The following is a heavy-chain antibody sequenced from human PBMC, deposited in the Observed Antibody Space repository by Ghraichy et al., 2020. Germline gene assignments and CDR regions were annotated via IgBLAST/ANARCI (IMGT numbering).Heavy chain of an antibody. CDR1: GYTFTTYA. V-gene: IGHV1-3*01. Sequence: ASVKVSCKASGYTFTTYAMHWVRQAPGQRLEWMGWINAGNGNTKYSQKFQGRVTFTRDTSANTAYMELSSLRSEDTAVYYCARVTFVSVGDFQYWGQGTLVTVSS. J-gene: IGHJ4*02. CDR2: INAGNGNT. CDR3: ARVTFVSVGDFQY. D-gene: IGHD2-21*02.